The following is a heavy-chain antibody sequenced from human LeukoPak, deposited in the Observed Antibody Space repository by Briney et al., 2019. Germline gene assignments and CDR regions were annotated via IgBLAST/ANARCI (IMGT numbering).Heavy chain of an antibody. CDR3: ARGVDIVVVPAARLWFDP. D-gene: IGHD2-2*03. CDR1: GGSISSYY. J-gene: IGHJ5*02. CDR2: INHSGST. V-gene: IGHV4-34*01. Sequence: SETLSLTCTVSGGSISSYYWSWIRQPPGKGLEWIGEINHSGSTNYNPSLKSRVTISVDTSKNQFSLKLSSVTAADTAVYYCARGVDIVVVPAARLWFDPWGQGTLVTVSS.